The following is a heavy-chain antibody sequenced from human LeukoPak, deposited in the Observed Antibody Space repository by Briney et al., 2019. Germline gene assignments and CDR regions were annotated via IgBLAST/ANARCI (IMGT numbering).Heavy chain of an antibody. V-gene: IGHV1-18*01. J-gene: IGHJ6*02. CDR2: ISAYNGNT. Sequence: ASVKVSCKASGYTFTSYGISWVRQAPEQGLEWMGWISAYNGNTNYAQKLQGRVTMTTDTSTSTACMELRSLRSDDTAVYYCARPQALRYFDWLLDGMDVWGQGTTVTVSS. CDR3: ARPQALRYFDWLLDGMDV. CDR1: GYTFTSYG. D-gene: IGHD3-9*01.